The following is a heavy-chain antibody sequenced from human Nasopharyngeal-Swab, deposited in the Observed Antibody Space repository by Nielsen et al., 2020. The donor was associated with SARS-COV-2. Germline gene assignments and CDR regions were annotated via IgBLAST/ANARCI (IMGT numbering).Heavy chain of an antibody. Sequence: VRQAPGKGLEWVANIKQDGSEKYYVDSVKGRFTISRDNAKNSLYLQMNSLRAEDTAVYYCARNDFWSGYYKVPMDVWGKGTTVTSP. D-gene: IGHD3-3*01. CDR2: IKQDGSEK. V-gene: IGHV3-7*03. J-gene: IGHJ6*03. CDR3: ARNDFWSGYYKVPMDV.